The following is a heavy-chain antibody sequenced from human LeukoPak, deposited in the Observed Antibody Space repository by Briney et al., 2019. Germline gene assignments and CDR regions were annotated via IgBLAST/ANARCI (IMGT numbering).Heavy chain of an antibody. CDR2: ISWNSGSL. CDR3: AKDLFRFKALVALDN. J-gene: IGHJ3*02. V-gene: IGHV3-9*01. Sequence: PGGSLRLSCAASGFTFSSYAMSWVRQAPGKGLEWVSGISWNSGSLGYADSVKGRFTISRDNAKNSLYLHMNSLRAEDTAFYYCAKDLFRFKALVALDNWGQGTMVTVSS. D-gene: IGHD1-26*01. CDR1: GFTFSSYA.